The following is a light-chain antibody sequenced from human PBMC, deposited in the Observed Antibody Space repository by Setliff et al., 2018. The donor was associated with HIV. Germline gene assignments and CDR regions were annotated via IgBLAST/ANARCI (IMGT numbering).Light chain of an antibody. CDR3: CSYGGRLYV. J-gene: IGLJ1*01. V-gene: IGLV2-23*02. Sequence: QSALTQPASVSGSPGQSITISCTGTSNDVGAYNYVSWHRQFPGKVPKLMIFDVHNRPSGVSYRFSGSKSGNTASLTISGLQAEDEAVYYCCSYGGRLYVFGTGTKVTVL. CDR1: SNDVGAYNY. CDR2: DVH.